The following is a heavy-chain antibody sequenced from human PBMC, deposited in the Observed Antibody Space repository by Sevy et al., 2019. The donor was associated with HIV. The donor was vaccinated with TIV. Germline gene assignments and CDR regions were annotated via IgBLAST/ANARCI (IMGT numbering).Heavy chain of an antibody. CDR1: GFTFSTYN. CDR2: ITDSSNYI. V-gene: IGHV3-21*01. Sequence: GGSLRLSCAASGFTFSTYNMNWVRQAPGKGLEWVSSITDSSNYIYHADSVKGRFTISRDNAKNSLYLQMNSLRAEDTAVYFCARDRRTLNYYGSSGYNYYFDYLGQGTLVTVSS. D-gene: IGHD3-22*01. CDR3: ARDRRTLNYYGSSGYNYYFDY. J-gene: IGHJ4*02.